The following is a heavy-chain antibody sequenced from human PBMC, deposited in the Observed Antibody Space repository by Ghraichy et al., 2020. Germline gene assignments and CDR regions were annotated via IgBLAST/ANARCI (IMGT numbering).Heavy chain of an antibody. D-gene: IGHD3-22*01. CDR2: ISYSGST. CDR1: GGSISNYY. V-gene: IGHV4-59*12. J-gene: IGHJ4*02. CDR3: ARRYYSDGPFDY. Sequence: QTLSLTCTVSGGSISNYYWSWIRQPPGKGLEWIGYISYSGSTDYNPSLKSRVTISVDTSKNHFSLRLSSVTAADTAVYYCARRYYSDGPFDYWGQGTLVTVSS.